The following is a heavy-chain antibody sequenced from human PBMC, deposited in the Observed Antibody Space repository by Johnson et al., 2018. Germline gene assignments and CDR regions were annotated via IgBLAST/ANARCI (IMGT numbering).Heavy chain of an antibody. Sequence: QVQLQESGPGLVKPSETLSLTCTVSGGSISSYYWSWIRQPPGKGLEWIGYIYYSGSTNYNPSLKSRVTIPVDTSKNQFSLKLSSVTAADTAVYYCAVGPYGDYGRGACDIWGQGTMVTVSS. J-gene: IGHJ3*02. CDR2: IYYSGST. V-gene: IGHV4-59*01. CDR1: GGSISSYY. CDR3: AVGPYGDYGRGACDI. D-gene: IGHD4-17*01.